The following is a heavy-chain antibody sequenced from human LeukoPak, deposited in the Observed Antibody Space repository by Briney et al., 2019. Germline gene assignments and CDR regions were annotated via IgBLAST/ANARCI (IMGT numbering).Heavy chain of an antibody. V-gene: IGHV3-43D*04. CDR3: AKDRSGNSYGHFDY. Sequence: GGSLRLSCAASGFTFDDYAMHWVRQAPGKGLEWVSLISWGGGSTYYADPVKGRFTISRDNSKNSLYLHMNSLRAEDTALYYCAKDRSGNSYGHFDYWGQGTLVTVSS. J-gene: IGHJ4*02. D-gene: IGHD3-10*01. CDR1: GFTFDDYA. CDR2: ISWGGGST.